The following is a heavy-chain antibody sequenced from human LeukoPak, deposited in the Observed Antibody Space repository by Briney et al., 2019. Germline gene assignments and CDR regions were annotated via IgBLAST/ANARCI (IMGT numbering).Heavy chain of an antibody. Sequence: SETLSLTCTVSGGSISSSSYYWGWIRQPPGKGLEWIGSIYYSGSSYYNPSLKSRVTISVDTSKNQFSLKLSSVTAADTAVYYCASQSSYYYYMDVWGKGTTVTVSS. CDR2: IYYSGSS. CDR1: GGSISSSSYY. J-gene: IGHJ6*03. D-gene: IGHD3-16*02. V-gene: IGHV4-39*01. CDR3: ASQSSYYYYMDV.